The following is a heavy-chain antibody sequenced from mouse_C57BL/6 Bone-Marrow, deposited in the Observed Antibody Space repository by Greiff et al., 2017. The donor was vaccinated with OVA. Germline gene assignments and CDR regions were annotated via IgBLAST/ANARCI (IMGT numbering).Heavy chain of an antibody. CDR1: GYAFSSSW. V-gene: IGHV1-82*01. CDR3: ARREGQLRRLDD. Sequence: VKLVESGPELVKPGASVKISCTASGYAFSSSWMNWVKQRPGKGLEWIGRIYPGDGATNYNGKFKGKATLTADKSSSPAYMQLSSLTSEDSAVYFCARREGQLRRLDDWGQGTTLTVSS. D-gene: IGHD3-2*02. J-gene: IGHJ2*01. CDR2: IYPGDGAT.